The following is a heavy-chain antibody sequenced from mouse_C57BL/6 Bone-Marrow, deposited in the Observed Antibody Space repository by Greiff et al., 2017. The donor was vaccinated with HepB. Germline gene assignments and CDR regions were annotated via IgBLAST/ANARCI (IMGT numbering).Heavy chain of an antibody. V-gene: IGHV3-5*01. D-gene: IGHD1-1*01. Sequence: EVKLVESGPGLVKPSQPVFLTCTVTGISITTGNYRWSWIRQFPGNKLEWIGYIYYSGTITYNPSLTSRTTITRDTPKNQFFLEMNSLTAEDTATYYCARDRDYYGGGYFDVWGTGTTVTVSS. CDR3: ARDRDYYGGGYFDV. CDR2: IYYSGTI. CDR1: GISITTGNYR. J-gene: IGHJ1*03.